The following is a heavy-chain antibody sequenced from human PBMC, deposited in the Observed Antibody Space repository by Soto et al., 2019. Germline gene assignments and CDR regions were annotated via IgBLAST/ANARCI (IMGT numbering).Heavy chain of an antibody. D-gene: IGHD3-22*01. CDR1: GDSIRGGDYY. Sequence: LLQESGPGLLKPSQTLSLTCNVSGDSIRGGDYYWSWIRQPPGKGLEWLGYIYWSGSVYYNPFLKRQATISVDTSQNQFSLRLTSVTAADTAVYYCARGVIRSSMSVVVSYFDHWGQGTLVSVSS. V-gene: IGHV4-30-4*01. J-gene: IGHJ4*02. CDR2: IYWSGSV. CDR3: ARGVIRSSMSVVVSYFDH.